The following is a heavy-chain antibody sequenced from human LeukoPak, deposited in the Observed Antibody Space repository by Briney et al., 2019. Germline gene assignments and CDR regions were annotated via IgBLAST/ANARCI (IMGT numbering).Heavy chain of an antibody. J-gene: IGHJ4*02. CDR3: VRGGWRIIETGGDS. Sequence: GNSLRLSCAASGFTFTKYWMTWVGQAPGKGLEWVCDIKQDGSDKNYMDSVKGRFTISRDNADNSLYLQMKSLRVEDTAMYYCVRGGWRIIETGGDSWGQGTLVTVSS. V-gene: IGHV3-7*01. D-gene: IGHD2-15*01. CDR2: IKQDGSDK. CDR1: GFTFTKYW.